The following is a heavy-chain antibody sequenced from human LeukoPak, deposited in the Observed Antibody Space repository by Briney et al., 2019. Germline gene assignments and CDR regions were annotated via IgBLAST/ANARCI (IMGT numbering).Heavy chain of an antibody. CDR2: ISAYNGNT. J-gene: IGHJ6*03. D-gene: IGHD3-3*01. CDR3: ARGPPYYDFWSGYFIRAYYYMDV. Sequence: ASVKVSCKASGGTFSSYAISWVRQAPGQGLEWMGWISAYNGNTNYAQKLQGRVTMTTDTSTSTAYMELRSLRSDDTAVYYCARGPPYYDFWSGYFIRAYYYMDVWGKGTTVTVSS. CDR1: GGTFSSYA. V-gene: IGHV1-18*01.